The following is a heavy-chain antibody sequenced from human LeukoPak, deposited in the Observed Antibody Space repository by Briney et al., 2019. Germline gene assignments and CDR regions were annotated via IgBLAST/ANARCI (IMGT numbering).Heavy chain of an antibody. CDR2: INHIGST. CDR3: ARGEGGLTIFGVPHPYDY. Sequence: SETLSLTCAVYGGSFSGYYWSWIRQPPGKGLEWIGDINHIGSTNYNPSLKSRVTMSVDMSKNQLSLKLRSVTAADTAVYYCARGEGGLTIFGVPHPYDYWGQGTLVTVPS. J-gene: IGHJ4*02. CDR1: GGSFSGYY. D-gene: IGHD3-3*01. V-gene: IGHV4-34*01.